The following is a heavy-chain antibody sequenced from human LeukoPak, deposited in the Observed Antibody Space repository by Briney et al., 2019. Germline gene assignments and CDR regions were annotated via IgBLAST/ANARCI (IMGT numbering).Heavy chain of an antibody. J-gene: IGHJ4*02. CDR2: ISDSGGST. CDR3: AKDRRACSSSSCYYRFDY. CDR1: EFTFSSYA. V-gene: IGHV3-23*01. D-gene: IGHD2-2*01. Sequence: GGSLRLSCAASEFTFSSYAMSWVRQAPGKGLEWVSAISDSGGSTYYADSAKGRVTVSRDNSKNTMYLQMNRLRAEDTAVYYCAKDRRACSSSSCYYRFDYWGQGTLVTVSS.